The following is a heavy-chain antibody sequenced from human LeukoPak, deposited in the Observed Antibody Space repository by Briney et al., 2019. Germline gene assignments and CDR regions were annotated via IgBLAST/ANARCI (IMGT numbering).Heavy chain of an antibody. CDR3: ARDRWRSGGSGGGDY. Sequence: GGSLRLSCAASGFTFTNHSINWVRQAPGKGLEWVSYMSSSSSYRCYADSVKGRFTISRDNAKNSLSPQMNSLRAEDTAVYYCARDRWRSGGSGGGDYWGQGTLVTVSS. D-gene: IGHD2-15*01. J-gene: IGHJ4*02. V-gene: IGHV3-21*04. CDR1: GFTFTNHS. CDR2: MSSSSSYR.